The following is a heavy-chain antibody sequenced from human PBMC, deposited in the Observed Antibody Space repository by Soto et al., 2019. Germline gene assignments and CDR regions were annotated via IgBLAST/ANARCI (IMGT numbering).Heavy chain of an antibody. CDR1: GGSISSYY. CDR3: ARRWGAAFDY. CDR2: IYYSGST. D-gene: IGHD1-26*01. V-gene: IGHV4-59*08. Sequence: SETLSLTCTVSGGSISSYYWSWIRQPPGKGLEWIGYIYYSGSTNYNPSLKSRVTISVDTSNNQFSLKLSSVTAADTAVYYCARRWGAAFDYWGRGTLVTVSS. J-gene: IGHJ4*02.